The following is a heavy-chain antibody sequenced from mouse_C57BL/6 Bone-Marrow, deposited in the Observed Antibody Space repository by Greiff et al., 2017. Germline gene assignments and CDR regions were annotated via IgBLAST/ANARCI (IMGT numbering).Heavy chain of an antibody. Sequence: VQLQQSGAELVRPGASVKLSCPASGFNIKDDYMHWVKQRPEQGLEWIGWIDPENGDTEYASKFQGKATITADKSSNTAYLPLSSLTSEDTAVYYCTTISTVVYWYIDVWGTGTTVTVSA. J-gene: IGHJ1*03. CDR2: IDPENGDT. CDR3: TTISTVVYWYIDV. CDR1: GFNIKDDY. V-gene: IGHV14-4*01. D-gene: IGHD1-1*01.